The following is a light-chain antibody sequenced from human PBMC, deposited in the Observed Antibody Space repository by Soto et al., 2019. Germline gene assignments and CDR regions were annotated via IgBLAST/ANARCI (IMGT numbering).Light chain of an antibody. Sequence: DIWMTQSPSTLSASVGDRVTITCRASQSIDDWLAWYQQKPGKAPKLLISYVSSLQSGVPSRFSGSGSGTEFTLTISSLQPDDFATYYCQQYHCFSGGFGGGTKVEVK. CDR1: QSIDDW. CDR2: YVS. CDR3: QQYHCFSGG. J-gene: IGKJ4*01. V-gene: IGKV1-5*01.